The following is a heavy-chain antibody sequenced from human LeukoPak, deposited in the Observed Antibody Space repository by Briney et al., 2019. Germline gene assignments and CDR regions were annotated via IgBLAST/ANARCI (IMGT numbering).Heavy chain of an antibody. V-gene: IGHV3-11*06. D-gene: IGHD6-13*01. CDR2: ISSSSSYT. J-gene: IGHJ4*02. CDR1: GFTFSDYY. Sequence: GGSLRLTCAASGFTFSDYYMSWIRQAPGKGLEWVSYISSSSSYTNYADSVKGRFTISRDNAKNSLYLQMNSLRAEDTAVYYCAREGQQLVFDYWGQGTLVTVSS. CDR3: AREGQQLVFDY.